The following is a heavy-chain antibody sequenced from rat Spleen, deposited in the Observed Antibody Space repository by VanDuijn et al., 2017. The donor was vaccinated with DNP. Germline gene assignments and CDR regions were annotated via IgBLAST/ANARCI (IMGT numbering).Heavy chain of an antibody. J-gene: IGHJ2*01. CDR3: GREDRGVDY. CDR2: INKDSSII. CDR1: GFNFNDYW. D-gene: IGHD5-1*01. Sequence: EVKLVESGGGLVQPGRSLKLSCVASGFNFNDYWMGWVRQAPGKGLEWIGQINKDSSIINYIPSLKEKITISRDNAQNTLYLQMSKLGAEDAGIYYIGREDRGVDYWGQGVMVTVSS. V-gene: IGHV4-2*01.